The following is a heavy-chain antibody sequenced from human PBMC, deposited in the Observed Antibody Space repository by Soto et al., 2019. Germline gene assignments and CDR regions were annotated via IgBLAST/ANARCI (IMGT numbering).Heavy chain of an antibody. D-gene: IGHD5-12*01. CDR3: ARAVKQGVQWLQLGDQSYYMDV. CDR1: GYTFTGYY. Sequence: GASVKVSCKASGYTFTGYYMHWVRQAPGQGLEWMGWINPNSGGTNYAQKFQGWVTMTRDTSISTAYMELSSLRSDDTAVYYCARAVKQGVQWLQLGDQSYYMDVWGKGTTVTVSS. V-gene: IGHV1-2*04. CDR2: INPNSGGT. J-gene: IGHJ6*03.